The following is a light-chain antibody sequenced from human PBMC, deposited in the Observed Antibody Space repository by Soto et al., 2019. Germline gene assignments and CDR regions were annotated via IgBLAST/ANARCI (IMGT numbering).Light chain of an antibody. V-gene: IGKV1-5*03. CDR2: QAS. CDR1: QSIGRW. CDR3: QQYESYRT. J-gene: IGKJ1*01. Sequence: DIQMTQSPSTLSAYVGDRVTITCRASQSIGRWLAWYQQKPAKAPKLLIYQASSLDSGVSSRFSGSGAGTEFTLTITSLQPDDFATYYCQQYESYRTFGPGTKVEIK.